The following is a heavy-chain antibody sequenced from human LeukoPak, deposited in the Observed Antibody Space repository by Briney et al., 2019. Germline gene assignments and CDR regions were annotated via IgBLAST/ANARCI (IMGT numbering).Heavy chain of an antibody. CDR1: GGSISSYY. D-gene: IGHD3-10*01. V-gene: IGHV4-59*01. CDR2: IYYSGST. Sequence: ASETLSLTCTVSGGSISSYYWSWIRQPPGKGLEWIGYIYYSGSTNYNPSLKSRVTISVDTSKNQFSLKLSSVTAADTAVYYCARDRDPPSLRFDPWGQGTLVTVSS. J-gene: IGHJ5*02. CDR3: ARDRDPPSLRFDP.